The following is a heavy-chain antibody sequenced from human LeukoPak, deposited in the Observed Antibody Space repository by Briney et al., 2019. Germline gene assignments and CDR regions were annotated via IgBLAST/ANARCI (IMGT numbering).Heavy chain of an antibody. J-gene: IGHJ4*02. D-gene: IGHD2-8*02. CDR1: GFTLISYS. CDR2: IRTSDSNT. V-gene: IGHV3-23*01. Sequence: GGSLRLSCAATGFTLISYSMTWVRQAPGKGLEWVSAIRTSDSNTFYADSVKGRFTISRDSSKNTLYLQMNDLRDEDTAVYYCAKLTTGWFDDFWGRGTLVTVSS. CDR3: AKLTTGWFDDF.